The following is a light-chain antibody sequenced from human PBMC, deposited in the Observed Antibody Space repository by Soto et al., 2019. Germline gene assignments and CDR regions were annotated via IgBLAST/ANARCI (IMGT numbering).Light chain of an antibody. Sequence: DIQMTQSPSSLSASVRDRVTITCRASQGIGNYLAWYQQKPGKVPKLLIHTASSLQSGVPSRFSGSGSGTEFTLTISSLQPEDVATYYCQNYNSAPQTFGQGTKVVIK. CDR1: QGIGNY. CDR2: TAS. V-gene: IGKV1-27*01. CDR3: QNYNSAPQT. J-gene: IGKJ1*01.